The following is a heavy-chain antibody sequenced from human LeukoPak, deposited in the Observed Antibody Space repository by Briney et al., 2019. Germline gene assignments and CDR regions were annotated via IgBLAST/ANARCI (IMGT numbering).Heavy chain of an antibody. J-gene: IGHJ4*02. V-gene: IGHV4-39*01. CDR3: ARQKITMVRGVTKPDFDY. CDR2: IYYSGST. Sequence: SETLSLTCTVSGGSISSSSYYWGWIRQPPGKGLEWNGRIYYSGSTYYNPSLKSRVTISVDTSKNQFSLKLSSVTAADTAVYYCARQKITMVRGVTKPDFDYWGQGTLVTVSS. CDR1: GGSISSSSYY. D-gene: IGHD3-10*01.